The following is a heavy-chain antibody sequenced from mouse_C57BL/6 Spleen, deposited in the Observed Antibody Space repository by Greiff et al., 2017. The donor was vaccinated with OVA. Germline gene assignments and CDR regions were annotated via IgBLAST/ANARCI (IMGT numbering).Heavy chain of an antibody. CDR1: GYTFTDYY. V-gene: IGHV1-26*01. CDR2: INPNNGGT. CDR3: ARTDGYYFDY. J-gene: IGHJ2*01. D-gene: IGHD2-3*01. Sequence: VQLQQSGPELVKPGASVKISCKASGYTFTDYYMNWVKQSHGKSLEWIGDINPNNGGTSYNQKFKGKATLTVDKSSSTAYMELRSLTSEDSAGYYCARTDGYYFDYWGQGTTLTVSS.